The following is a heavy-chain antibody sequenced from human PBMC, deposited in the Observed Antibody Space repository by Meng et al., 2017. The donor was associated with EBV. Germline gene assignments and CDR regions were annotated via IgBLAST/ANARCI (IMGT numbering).Heavy chain of an antibody. V-gene: IGHV1-46*01. CDR2: IIPAGGNT. Sequence: QVQLVSAGAEVKQPGASVKASCKAAGYTFTSYYLHWVRQAPGQRVEWMGIIIPAGGNTNYAQKFRGRFTMTRDTSTSTVYMDLSILTSEDTAVYYCVRELVGGTFDYWGQGTLVTVSS. D-gene: IGHD1/OR15-1a*01. J-gene: IGHJ4*02. CDR1: GYTFTSYY. CDR3: VRELVGGTFDY.